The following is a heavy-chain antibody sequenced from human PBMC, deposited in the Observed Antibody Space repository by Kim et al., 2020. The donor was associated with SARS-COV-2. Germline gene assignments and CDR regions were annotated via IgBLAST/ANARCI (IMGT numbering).Heavy chain of an antibody. CDR3: ARERAGEMATILVGAFDI. Sequence: SVKVSCKASGGTFSSYAISWVRQAPGQGLEWMGGIIPIFGTANYVQKFQGRVTITADESTSTAYMELSSLRSEDTAVYYCARERAGEMATILVGAFDIWGQGTMVTVSS. D-gene: IGHD5-12*01. V-gene: IGHV1-69*13. J-gene: IGHJ3*02. CDR1: GGTFSSYA. CDR2: IIPIFGTA.